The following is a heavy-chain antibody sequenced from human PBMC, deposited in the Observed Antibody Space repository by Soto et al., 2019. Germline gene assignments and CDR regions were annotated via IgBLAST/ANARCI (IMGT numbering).Heavy chain of an antibody. CDR3: ARASVGPPGGGSWTMPFDI. V-gene: IGHV4-4*07. J-gene: IGHJ4*02. CDR2: IYTGGST. Sequence: SETLSLTCTVSGGSISSYYWSWIRQPAGKGLEWIGRIYTGGSTNYSPSLKSRVTMSVDTSKNQFSLRLTSVTAADTAVYYCARASVGPPGGGSWTMPFDIWGRGTLVTVSS. CDR1: GGSISSYY. D-gene: IGHD2-15*01.